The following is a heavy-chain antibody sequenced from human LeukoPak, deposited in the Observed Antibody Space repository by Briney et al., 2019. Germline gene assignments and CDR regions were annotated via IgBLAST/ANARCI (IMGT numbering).Heavy chain of an antibody. J-gene: IGHJ4*02. Sequence: HSGGSLRLSCAASGFTFSSYGMHWVRQAPGKGLEWVAFIRPDGDNKYYADSVKGRFTISRDNSKNTLYLQMNSLRAEDTAVYYCSRDRHCIGSTCYGLWGQGTRVTVSS. V-gene: IGHV3-30*02. CDR3: SRDRHCIGSTCYGL. CDR1: GFTFSSYG. D-gene: IGHD2-2*01. CDR2: IRPDGDNK.